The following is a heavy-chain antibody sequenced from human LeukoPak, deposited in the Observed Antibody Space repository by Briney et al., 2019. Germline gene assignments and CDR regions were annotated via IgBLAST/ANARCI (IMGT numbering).Heavy chain of an antibody. CDR1: GFTFSSYS. V-gene: IGHV3-21*04. J-gene: IGHJ4*02. CDR2: ISSSSSYI. D-gene: IGHD4-17*01. CDR3: ARDKVRTVTHPTFDY. Sequence: GGSLRLSCAASGFTFSSYSMNWVRQAPGKGLEWVSAISSSSSYIYYADSVKGRFTISRDNAKNSLYLQMNSLRAEDTAVYYCARDKVRTVTHPTFDYWGQGTLVTVSS.